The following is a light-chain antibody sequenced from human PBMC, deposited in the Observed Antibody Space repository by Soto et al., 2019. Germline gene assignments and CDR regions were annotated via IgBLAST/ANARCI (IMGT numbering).Light chain of an antibody. CDR3: LLSYNGPYV. CDR2: DTT. Sequence: QSLMTHAPSLTVSPGGTVTLTCGPITGAVTNGHYPYWFQQKPGQAPRTLIYDTTNRHSWTPARFSGSLLGGKAALTLSGAQPEDEAEYYCLLSYNGPYVFGTGTKVTVL. V-gene: IGLV7-46*01. J-gene: IGLJ1*01. CDR1: TGAVTNGHY.